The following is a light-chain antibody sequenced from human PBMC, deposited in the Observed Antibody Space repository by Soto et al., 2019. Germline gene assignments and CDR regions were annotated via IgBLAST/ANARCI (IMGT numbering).Light chain of an antibody. J-gene: IGKJ4*01. CDR2: GAS. CDR3: QQDNNGPPLT. V-gene: IGKV3D-15*01. Sequence: EVLMTQSPATLSVSPGERATLSCRASESISSNLAWYHQKVGQAPRLLIYGASIRATCIPARFSGSGSGTEFPLTISSVQSEDFAFYVCQQDNNGPPLTFGGGGKVEIK. CDR1: ESISSN.